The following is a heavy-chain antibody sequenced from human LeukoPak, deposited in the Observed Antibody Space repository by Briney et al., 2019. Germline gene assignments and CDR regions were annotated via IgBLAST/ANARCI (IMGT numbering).Heavy chain of an antibody. D-gene: IGHD3-9*01. CDR2: IHPKSGGT. V-gene: IGHV1-2*02. CDR3: ARNGYIGYDISTGYFDY. CDR1: GYTFTDYY. Sequence: ASVKVSCKASGYTFTDYYIYWVRQAPGQGLEWMGWIHPKSGGTSYAQKFQGRVTMTKAASITTAYMELSSLRSDDTAIYYCARNGYIGYDISTGYFDYWGQGTLVTVSS. J-gene: IGHJ4*02.